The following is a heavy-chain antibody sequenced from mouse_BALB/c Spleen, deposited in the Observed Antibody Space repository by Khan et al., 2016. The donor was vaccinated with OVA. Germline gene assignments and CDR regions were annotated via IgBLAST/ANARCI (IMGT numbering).Heavy chain of an antibody. V-gene: IGHV3-2*02. Sequence: EVQLQESGPGLVKPSQSLSLTCTVTGYSITSDYAWNWIRQFPGNKLEWMGYIDYSGSPSYNPSLKSRISITRDTSKNQFFLQLNSVTTADTATYYCATWGYYVRFAYWGQGTLVTVSA. CDR2: IDYSGSP. CDR3: ATWGYYVRFAY. J-gene: IGHJ3*01. D-gene: IGHD1-1*01. CDR1: GYSITSDYA.